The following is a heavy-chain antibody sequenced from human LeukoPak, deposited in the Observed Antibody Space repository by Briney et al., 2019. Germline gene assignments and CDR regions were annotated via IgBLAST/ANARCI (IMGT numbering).Heavy chain of an antibody. D-gene: IGHD6-19*01. V-gene: IGHV1-24*01. J-gene: IGHJ1*01. CDR1: GHTLIEIS. CDR2: FDPEDGET. CDR3: ATANSSGWSNAEYFQH. Sequence: APVKVSCKVSGHTLIEISIHWVRQAPGKGLEWMGGFDPEDGETVYAQKFQARVTMTEDTSTDTAYMELSSLRSEDTAVYYCATANSSGWSNAEYFQHWGQGTLVTVSS.